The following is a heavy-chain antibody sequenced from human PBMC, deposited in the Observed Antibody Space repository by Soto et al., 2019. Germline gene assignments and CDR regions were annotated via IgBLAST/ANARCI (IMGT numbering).Heavy chain of an antibody. CDR3: AKVLYGGAYYGSGSYYFDY. Sequence: GGSLRLSCAASGFTFSNYAMSWVRQAPGKGLEWVSAISVSGGSTYYADSVKGRFTISRDNSKNTLYLQMNSLRAEDTAVYYCAKVLYGGAYYGSGSYYFDYWGQGTLVTVSS. V-gene: IGHV3-23*01. CDR2: ISVSGGST. CDR1: GFTFSNYA. D-gene: IGHD3-10*01. J-gene: IGHJ4*02.